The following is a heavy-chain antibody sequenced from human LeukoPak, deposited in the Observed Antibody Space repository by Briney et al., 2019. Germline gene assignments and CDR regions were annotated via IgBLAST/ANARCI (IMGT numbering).Heavy chain of an antibody. Sequence: GGSLRLSCAASGFTFSSYAMHWVRQAPGKGLEWVSSISSSSSYIYYADSVKGRFTTSRDNAKNSLYLQMNSLRAEDTAVYYCAKAITMVRDIRFDPWGQGTLVTVSS. CDR3: AKAITMVRDIRFDP. CDR2: ISSSSSYI. D-gene: IGHD3-10*01. J-gene: IGHJ5*02. V-gene: IGHV3-21*01. CDR1: GFTFSSYA.